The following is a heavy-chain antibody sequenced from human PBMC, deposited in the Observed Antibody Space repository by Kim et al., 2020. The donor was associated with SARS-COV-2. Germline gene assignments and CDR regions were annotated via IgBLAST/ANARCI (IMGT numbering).Heavy chain of an antibody. CDR3: AKDLTPMVRGVIS. D-gene: IGHD3-10*01. J-gene: IGHJ5*02. V-gene: IGHV3-9*01. Sequence: YADSVKGRFTISRENAKNSLFLQMNSLRAEDTALYYCAKDLTPMVRGVISWGQGTLVTVSS.